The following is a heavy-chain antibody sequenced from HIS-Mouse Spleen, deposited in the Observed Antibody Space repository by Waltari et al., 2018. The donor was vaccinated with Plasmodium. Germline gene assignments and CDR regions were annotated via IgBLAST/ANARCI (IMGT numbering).Heavy chain of an antibody. CDR2: ISGNSGSI. CDR1: GFTFDDYA. J-gene: IGHJ3*02. D-gene: IGHD6-6*01. Sequence: EVQLVESGGGLVQPGRSLRLSCAASGFTFDDYAMHWVRQAPGKGREWVSGISGNSGSIGYADSVKGRFTISRDNAKNCLYLQMNSLRAEDTALYYGAKARGSSSAFDIWGQGTMVTVSS. V-gene: IGHV3-9*01. CDR3: AKARGSSSAFDI.